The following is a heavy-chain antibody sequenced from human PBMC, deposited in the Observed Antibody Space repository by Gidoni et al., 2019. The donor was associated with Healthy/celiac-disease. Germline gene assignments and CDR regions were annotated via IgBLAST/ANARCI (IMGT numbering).Heavy chain of an antibody. CDR1: GGPFSSYA. J-gene: IGHJ4*02. Sequence: QVQLVQSGAEVKKPGSSVKVCCKDSGGPFSSYASSGVRQAPGQGLEWMGGIIPIFGTANYAQKFQGRVTITADESTSTAYMELSSLRSEDTAVYYCARWTTYGDYRTTPSNYFDYWGQGTLVTVSS. D-gene: IGHD4-17*01. CDR3: ARWTTYGDYRTTPSNYFDY. V-gene: IGHV1-69*01. CDR2: IIPIFGTA.